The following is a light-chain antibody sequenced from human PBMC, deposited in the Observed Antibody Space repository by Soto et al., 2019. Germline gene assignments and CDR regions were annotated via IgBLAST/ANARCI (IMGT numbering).Light chain of an antibody. Sequence: EIVLTQSPGTLSLSPGERATLSCRASQSVSSSYLAWYQQKPGQAPRLLIHGASTRATGIPARFSGSGSGTEFTLTISSLQSEDFAVYYCQQYNNWPSFGPGTKVDIK. J-gene: IGKJ3*01. CDR1: QSVSSSY. V-gene: IGKV3-15*01. CDR3: QQYNNWPS. CDR2: GAS.